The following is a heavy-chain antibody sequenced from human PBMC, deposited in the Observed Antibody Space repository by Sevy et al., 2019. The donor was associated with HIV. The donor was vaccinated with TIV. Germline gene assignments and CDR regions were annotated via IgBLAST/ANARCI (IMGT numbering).Heavy chain of an antibody. CDR2: LSFGGGEI. J-gene: IGHJ4*02. Sequence: GGSLRLSCAASGFTFSKYSMSWVRQPPGKGLEWVSTLSFGGGEINYEESVKGRFTIARDNTKSSVYLQMNNLRPEETAVYYCAREGCTKPHDYWGQGTLVTVSS. V-gene: IGHV3-23*01. CDR1: GFTFSKYS. CDR3: AREGCTKPHDY. D-gene: IGHD2-8*01.